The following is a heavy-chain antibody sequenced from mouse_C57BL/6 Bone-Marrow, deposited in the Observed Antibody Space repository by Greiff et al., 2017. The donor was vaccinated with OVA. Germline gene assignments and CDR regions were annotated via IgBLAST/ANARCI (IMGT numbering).Heavy chain of an antibody. D-gene: IGHD2-4*01. J-gene: IGHJ2*01. Sequence: EVKLMESGPGMVKPSQSLSLTCTVTGYSITSGYDWHWIRHFPGNKLEWMGYISYSGSTNYNPSLKSRISITHDTSKDHFFLKLNSVTTEDTATYYCARGLRRKEFDYWGQGTTLTVSS. CDR3: ARGLRRKEFDY. CDR2: ISYSGST. CDR1: GYSITSGYD. V-gene: IGHV3-1*01.